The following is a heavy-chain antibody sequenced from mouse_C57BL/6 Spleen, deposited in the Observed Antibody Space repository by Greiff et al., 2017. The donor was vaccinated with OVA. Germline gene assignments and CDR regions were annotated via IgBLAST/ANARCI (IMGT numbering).Heavy chain of an antibody. J-gene: IGHJ2*01. CDR2: INPSSGYT. V-gene: IGHV1-7*01. CDR3: AREPLITTVVATGEDY. Sequence: QVQLQQSGAELAKPGASVKLSCKASGYTFTSYWMHWVKQRPGQGLEWIGYINPSSGYTKYNQKFKDKATLTADKSSSTAYMQLSSLKYEDSAVYYCAREPLITTVVATGEDYWGQGTTLTVSS. D-gene: IGHD1-1*01. CDR1: GYTFTSYW.